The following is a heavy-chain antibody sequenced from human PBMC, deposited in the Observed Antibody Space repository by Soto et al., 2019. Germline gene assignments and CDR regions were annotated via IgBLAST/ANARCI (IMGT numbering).Heavy chain of an antibody. D-gene: IGHD3-10*01. Sequence: EVQLVESGGGLVQPGGSLRLSCAASGFTFSSYAMHWVRQAPGKGLEYVSVISGNGGSTYYANSVKGRFTISRDNSKNPLYLQMGSLSAEDMAVYYCARRGYGLYFDYWAREPWSPSPQ. CDR1: GFTFSSYA. V-gene: IGHV3-64*01. CDR3: ARRGYGLYFDY. J-gene: IGHJ4*02. CDR2: ISGNGGST.